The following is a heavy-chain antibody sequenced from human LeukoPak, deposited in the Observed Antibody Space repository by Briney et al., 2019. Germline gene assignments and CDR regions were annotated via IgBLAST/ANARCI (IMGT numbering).Heavy chain of an antibody. V-gene: IGHV1-2*02. CDR1: GYTFTGYY. CDR2: INPNSGGT. Sequence: ASVKVSCKASGYTFTGYYMHWVRQAPGQRLEWMGWINPNSGGTNYAQKFQGRVTMTRDTSISTAYMELSRLRSDDTAVYYCARDLNIVVVPAANFDYWGQGTLVTVSS. D-gene: IGHD2-2*01. CDR3: ARDLNIVVVPAANFDY. J-gene: IGHJ4*02.